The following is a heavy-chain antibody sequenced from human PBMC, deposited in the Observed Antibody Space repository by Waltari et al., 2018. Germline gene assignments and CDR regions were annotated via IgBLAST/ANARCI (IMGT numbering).Heavy chain of an antibody. CDR1: GFTFDDYA. V-gene: IGHV3-9*03. D-gene: IGHD2-21*02. CDR2: ISWNSGSI. Sequence: EVQLVESGGGLVQPGRSLRLSCAASGFTFDDYAMHWVRQAPGKGLEWVSGISWNSGSIGDADSVKGRFTISRDNAKNSLYLQMNSLRAEDMALYYCAKDISAGGYYYFDYWGQGTLVTVSS. J-gene: IGHJ4*02. CDR3: AKDISAGGYYYFDY.